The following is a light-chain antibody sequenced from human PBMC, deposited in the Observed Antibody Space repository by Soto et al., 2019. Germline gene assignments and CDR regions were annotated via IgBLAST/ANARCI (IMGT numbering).Light chain of an antibody. CDR3: QQCNNWPPLT. CDR1: QNIESN. J-gene: IGKJ4*01. CDR2: TAS. V-gene: IGKV3-15*01. Sequence: DIVMTQSPVTLSVSPGESATLSCRASQNIESNLAWYQQKPGQSPRLLIYTASTRASGIPARFSGSGYGTEFTLTISSLQSEVSAVYYCQQCNNWPPLTFGGGTKVEIK.